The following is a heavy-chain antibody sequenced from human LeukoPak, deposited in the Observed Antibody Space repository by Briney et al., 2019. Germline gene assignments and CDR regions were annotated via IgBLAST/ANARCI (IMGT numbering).Heavy chain of an antibody. J-gene: IGHJ4*02. D-gene: IGHD1-26*01. V-gene: IGHV4-34*01. Sequence: SETLSLTCVVYGGSFSGHYWSWIRQPPGRGLEWIGEINHSGSVNYSPSLKSRVTVSVDTSKNQFSLKLNSVTAADTAVYYCAFTTGSYYLDSWGQGTLVTVST. CDR2: INHSGSV. CDR3: AFTTGSYYLDS. CDR1: GGSFSGHY.